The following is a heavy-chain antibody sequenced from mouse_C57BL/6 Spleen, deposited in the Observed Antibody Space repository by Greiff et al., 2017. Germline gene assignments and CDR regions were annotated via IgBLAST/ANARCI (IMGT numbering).Heavy chain of an antibody. D-gene: IGHD2-5*01. Sequence: QVQLQQPGAELVKPGASVKLSCKASGYTFTSYWMHWVKQRPGQGLEWIGMIHPNSGSTNYNEKCKRKATLTVDKSSSTTYMQLSSLTSEDSAVYYCARSGYSNSYYYAIDYWGQGTSVTVSS. CDR2: IHPNSGST. CDR3: ARSGYSNSYYYAIDY. CDR1: GYTFTSYW. J-gene: IGHJ4*01. V-gene: IGHV1-64*01.